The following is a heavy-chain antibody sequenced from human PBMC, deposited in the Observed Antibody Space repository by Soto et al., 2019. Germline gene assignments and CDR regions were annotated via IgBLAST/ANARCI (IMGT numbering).Heavy chain of an antibody. D-gene: IGHD6-13*01. V-gene: IGHV1-69*01. CDR2: IIPIFGTA. J-gene: IGHJ6*02. CDR3: AREAGDSSSIGYYYYVMDV. CDR1: GGTFSSYA. Sequence: QVQLVQSGAEVKKPGSSVKVSCKASGGTFSSYAISWVRQAPGQGLEWMGGIIPIFGTANYAQKFQGRVTITADESTSTAYMELSSLRSEDTAVYYCAREAGDSSSIGYYYYVMDVWGQGTTVTVSS.